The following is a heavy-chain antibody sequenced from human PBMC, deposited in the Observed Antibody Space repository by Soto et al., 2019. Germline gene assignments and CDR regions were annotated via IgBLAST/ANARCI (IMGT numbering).Heavy chain of an antibody. CDR2: IWYDGSNK. J-gene: IGHJ6*02. CDR1: GFTFSSYG. V-gene: IGHV3-33*01. CDR3: ARDRRPYYGSGSSYYYGMDV. Sequence: QVQLVESGGGVVQPGRSLRLSCAASGFTFSSYGMHWVRQAPGKGLEWVAVIWYDGSNKYYADSVKGRFTISRDNSKNTLYLQMNSLRAEDTAVYYCARDRRPYYGSGSSYYYGMDVWGQGITVTVSS. D-gene: IGHD3-10*01.